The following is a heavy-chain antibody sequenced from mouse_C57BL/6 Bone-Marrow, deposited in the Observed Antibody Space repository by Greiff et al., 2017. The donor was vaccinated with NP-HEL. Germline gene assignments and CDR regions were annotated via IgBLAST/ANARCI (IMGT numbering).Heavy chain of an antibody. Sequence: VKLQESGAELVMPGASVKLSCKASGYTFTSYWMHWVKQRPGQGLEWIGEIDPSDSYTNYNQKFKGKSTLTVEKSSSTAYMQLSSLTSEDSAVYYCAREDYYGSSYVPYAMDYWGQGTSVTVSS. CDR2: IDPSDSYT. V-gene: IGHV1-69*01. D-gene: IGHD1-1*01. CDR1: GYTFTSYW. J-gene: IGHJ4*01. CDR3: AREDYYGSSYVPYAMDY.